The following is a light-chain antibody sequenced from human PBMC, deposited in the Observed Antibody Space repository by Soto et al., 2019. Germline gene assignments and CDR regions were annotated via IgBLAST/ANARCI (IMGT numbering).Light chain of an antibody. Sequence: EIVLTQSPGTLSLSPGERATLSCRASQSIGSVYLAWYQHKPGQAPRRLIFGASFRATGIPDRFSGSGSGTDFTLTISRLENEDFALYYCQQYGGSPRTFGQGTKVDIK. CDR3: QQYGGSPRT. CDR2: GAS. J-gene: IGKJ1*01. V-gene: IGKV3-20*01. CDR1: QSIGSVY.